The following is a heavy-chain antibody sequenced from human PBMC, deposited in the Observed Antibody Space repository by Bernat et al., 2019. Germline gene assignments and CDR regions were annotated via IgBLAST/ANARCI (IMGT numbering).Heavy chain of an antibody. CDR2: ISGSNDYT. CDR1: GFTFSSHA. V-gene: IGHV3-23*01. D-gene: IGHD6-13*01. Sequence: EVQLLESGGGLVLPGGSLRLSCAASGFTFSSHAMTWVRQAPGKGLEWVSVISGSNDYTYYAEYVKGRLTISRDNSKNTVYLQMNSLRAEDTALYYCARCIAKLGPGRPNDHWGQGTLVTVSS. J-gene: IGHJ4*02. CDR3: ARCIAKLGPGRPNDH.